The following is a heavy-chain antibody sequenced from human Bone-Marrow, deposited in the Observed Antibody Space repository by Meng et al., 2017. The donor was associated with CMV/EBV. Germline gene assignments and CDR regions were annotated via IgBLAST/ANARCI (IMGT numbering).Heavy chain of an antibody. V-gene: IGHV4-39*07. CDR2: IYYSGST. D-gene: IGHD3-10*01. Sequence: SETLSLTCTVSGGSISSSSYYWGWIRQPPGKGLEWIGSIYYSGSTYYNPSLKSRVTISVDTSKNQFSLKLSSVTAADTAVYYCARGKGEVGSNWFDPWGQGTLVTVSS. J-gene: IGHJ5*02. CDR3: ARGKGEVGSNWFDP. CDR1: GGSISSSSYY.